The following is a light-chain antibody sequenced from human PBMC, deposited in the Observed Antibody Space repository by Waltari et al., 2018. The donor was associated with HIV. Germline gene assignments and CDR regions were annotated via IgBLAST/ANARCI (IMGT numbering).Light chain of an antibody. CDR3: QQYGSSLTWT. J-gene: IGKJ1*01. Sequence: EIVLTQSPGTLSLSPGARATLSCRASQSVSRNYLAWYPQQPGQAPRLLIYGASSRATGIPDRFSGSGSGTDFTLTISRLEPEDFAVYSCQQYGSSLTWTFGQGTKVEIK. V-gene: IGKV3-20*01. CDR1: QSVSRNY. CDR2: GAS.